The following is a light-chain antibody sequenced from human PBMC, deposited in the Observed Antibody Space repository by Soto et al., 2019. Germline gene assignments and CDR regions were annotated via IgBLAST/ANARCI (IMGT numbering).Light chain of an antibody. CDR1: QSLRSS. J-gene: IGKJ4*01. V-gene: IGKV3-15*01. Sequence: EFVMTQSPATLSVSPGERATLSCRASQSLRSSLAWYQQKPGQAPRLLIYDASTRATGIPARFSGSGSGTDFTLTISSLQPEDFATYYCQQFNNYPLTFGGGTKVDIK. CDR3: QQFNNYPLT. CDR2: DAS.